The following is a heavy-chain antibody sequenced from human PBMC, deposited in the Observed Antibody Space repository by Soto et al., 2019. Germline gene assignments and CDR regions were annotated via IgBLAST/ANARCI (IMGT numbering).Heavy chain of an antibody. V-gene: IGHV3-23*01. J-gene: IGHJ6*02. Sequence: EVQLLESGGGLVQPGGSLRLSCAASGFTFSSYAMSWVRQAPGKGLEWVSAISGSGGSTYYADSVKGRFTISRDNSKNTLYLQMNSLRAEDTAVYYCAKRVNYGDYPKTYCHYGMDVWGQGTTVTVSS. CDR2: ISGSGGST. CDR3: AKRVNYGDYPKTYCHYGMDV. D-gene: IGHD4-17*01. CDR1: GFTFSSYA.